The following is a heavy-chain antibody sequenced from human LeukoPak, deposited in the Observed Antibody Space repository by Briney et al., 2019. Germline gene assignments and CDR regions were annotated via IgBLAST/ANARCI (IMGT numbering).Heavy chain of an antibody. V-gene: IGHV3-23*01. Sequence: PGGSLRLSCAASGFTFSSYAMSWVRQAPGKGLEWVSAISGSGGSTYYADSVKGRFTISRDNSKNTLYLQMNSLRAEDTAVYYCAKDRSYYYDSSGYYPDAFDIWGQGTMVTVSS. CDR3: AKDRSYYYDSSGYYPDAFDI. D-gene: IGHD3-22*01. CDR1: GFTFSSYA. J-gene: IGHJ3*02. CDR2: ISGSGGST.